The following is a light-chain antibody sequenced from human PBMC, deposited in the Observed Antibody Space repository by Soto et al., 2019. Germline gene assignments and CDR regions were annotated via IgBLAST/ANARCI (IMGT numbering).Light chain of an antibody. CDR2: ATS. Sequence: DIQMTQSPSSLSASVGDRVTITCRASQNIGNYLNWYQRKPGKAPNLLIFATSSLQSGVPSRFSGSGSGTDFTLTIDSLQPEDFASYYCQQSYRDPWTFGQGTKVEIK. J-gene: IGKJ1*01. V-gene: IGKV1-39*01. CDR3: QQSYRDPWT. CDR1: QNIGNY.